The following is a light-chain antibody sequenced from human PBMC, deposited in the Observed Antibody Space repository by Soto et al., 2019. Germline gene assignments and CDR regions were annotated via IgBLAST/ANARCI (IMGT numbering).Light chain of an antibody. CDR1: SSDVGGYNY. J-gene: IGLJ1*01. Sequence: QSALTQPASVSGSPGQSITISCTGTSSDVGGYNYVSWYQQHPGKAPKLMIYDVSNRPSGVSNRFSGSKSGNTASLTISGFQAEDEADYYCSSYTSSSTLYVFGTGTKFTVL. CDR2: DVS. CDR3: SSYTSSSTLYV. V-gene: IGLV2-14*01.